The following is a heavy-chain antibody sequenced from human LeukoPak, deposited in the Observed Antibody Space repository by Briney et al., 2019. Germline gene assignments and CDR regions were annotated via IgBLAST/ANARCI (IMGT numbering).Heavy chain of an antibody. CDR3: AVDIVATEVVYYYYYGMDV. V-gene: IGHV1-24*01. CDR1: GYTLTELS. Sequence: GASVKVSCKVSGYTLTELSMHWVRQAPGKGLEWMGGFDPEDGETIYAQKFQGRVTMTEDTSTDTAYMELSSLRSEDTAVYYCAVDIVATEVVYYYYYGMDVWGQGTTVTVSS. CDR2: FDPEDGET. J-gene: IGHJ6*02. D-gene: IGHD5-12*01.